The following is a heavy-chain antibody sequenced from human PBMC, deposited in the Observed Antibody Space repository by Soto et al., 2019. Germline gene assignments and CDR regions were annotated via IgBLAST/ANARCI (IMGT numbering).Heavy chain of an antibody. D-gene: IGHD3-16*01. CDR2: IIPMSASP. Sequence: SVKVSCKASGGTFSSYGINWVRQAPGQGLECMGGIIPMSASPYYAQKFQGRVTISADESTSTVYMDLTSLRSEDTAVYYWERRGRGMGWSGMDVWGPGTTVTVSS. CDR1: GGTFSSYG. CDR3: ERRGRGMGWSGMDV. V-gene: IGHV1-69*13. J-gene: IGHJ6*02.